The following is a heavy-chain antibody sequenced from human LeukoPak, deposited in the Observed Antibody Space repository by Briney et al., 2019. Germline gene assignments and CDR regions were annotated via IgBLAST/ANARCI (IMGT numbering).Heavy chain of an antibody. CDR1: GGSISSSSYY. V-gene: IGHV4-39*07. CDR3: ARGGGSSGWTSPFDY. CDR2: IYYSGST. J-gene: IGHJ4*02. Sequence: SETLSLTCTVSGGSISSSSYYWGWIRQPPGKGLEWIGSIYYSGSTYYNPSLKSRVTISLDNSKNQFSLKLSSVTAADTAVYYCARGGGSSGWTSPFDYWGQGTLVTASS. D-gene: IGHD6-19*01.